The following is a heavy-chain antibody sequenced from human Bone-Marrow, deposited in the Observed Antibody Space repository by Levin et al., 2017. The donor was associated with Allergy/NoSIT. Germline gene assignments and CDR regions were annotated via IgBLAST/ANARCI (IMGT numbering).Heavy chain of an antibody. D-gene: IGHD2-21*01. CDR2: SYTSGNI. CDR3: ARVLQYSYYYTDV. V-gene: IGHV4-61*09. CDR1: GVSITSGSYY. Sequence: QSQTLSLTCTVSGVSITSGSYYWSWIRQPAGTGLEWIGHSYTSGNITYNPSLKSRVTISLDTSKNQFSLKLRSVTAADTAVYYCARVLQYSYYYTDVWGKGTMVTVSS. J-gene: IGHJ6*03.